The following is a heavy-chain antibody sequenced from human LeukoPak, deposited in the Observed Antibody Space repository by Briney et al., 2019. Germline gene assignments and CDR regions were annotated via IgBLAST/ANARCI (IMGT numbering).Heavy chain of an antibody. V-gene: IGHV3-33*01. CDR1: GFTFSSYG. J-gene: IGHJ4*02. CDR3: ARDRDWGCSYCSY. D-gene: IGHD7-27*01. Sequence: GRSLRLSCAASGFTFSSYGMHWVRQAPGKGLEWVAVIWFDGSNKYYADSVKGRFTISRDNSKNTLYLQMNSLRAEDTAVYYCARDRDWGCSYCSYWGQGTLVSVSS. CDR2: IWFDGSNK.